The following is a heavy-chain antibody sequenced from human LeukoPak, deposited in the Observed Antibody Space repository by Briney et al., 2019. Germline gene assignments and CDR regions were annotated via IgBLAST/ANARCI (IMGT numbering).Heavy chain of an antibody. V-gene: IGHV3-23*01. CDR1: GFTFSSYA. CDR3: ARGPLLRIASFDY. D-gene: IGHD6-13*01. J-gene: IGHJ4*02. Sequence: PGGSLRLSCAASGFTFSSYAMSWVRQAPGKGLEWVSAISGSGGSTYYADSVRGRFTISRDNSKNTLYLQMNSLRAEDTAVYYCARGPLLRIASFDYWGQGTLVTVSS. CDR2: ISGSGGST.